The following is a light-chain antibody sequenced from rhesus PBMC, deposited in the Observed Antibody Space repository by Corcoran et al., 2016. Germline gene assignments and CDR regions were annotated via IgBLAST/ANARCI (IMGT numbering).Light chain of an antibody. V-gene: IGKV1-21*01. CDR3: QQYKSAPPT. CDR1: QGISSW. Sequence: DIQMTQSPSSLSASVGDRVTITCRASQGISSWLAWYQQKPGKAPKLLIYNASILQSGVPSRFSGSGVRTDFTLTISSLQPEDFTTYYSQQYKSAPPTFGQGTKVEIK. CDR2: NAS. J-gene: IGKJ1*01.